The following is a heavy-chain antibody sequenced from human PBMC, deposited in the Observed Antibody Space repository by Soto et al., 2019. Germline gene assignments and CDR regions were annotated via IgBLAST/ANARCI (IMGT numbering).Heavy chain of an antibody. CDR2: IYYSGST. D-gene: IGHD2-15*01. Sequence: QVQLQESGPGLVKPSQTLSLTCTVSGGSIRSGAYYWSWIRQPPGKGLEWIGYIYYSGSTYYNPSLKSRVTMSVDTSNNQFSLKLRSVSAADTAVYYCAGSWSGGSCYTPWGCWGQGTLVTVSS. V-gene: IGHV4-30-4*01. J-gene: IGHJ4*02. CDR3: AGSWSGGSCYTPWGC. CDR1: GGSIRSGAYY.